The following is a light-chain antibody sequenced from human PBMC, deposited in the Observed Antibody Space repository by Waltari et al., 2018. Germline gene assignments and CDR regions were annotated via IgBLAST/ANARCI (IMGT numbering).Light chain of an antibody. CDR1: DSNIGDNV. Sequence: QSVLTQPPSASATPGHRVIISCSGSDSNIGDNVVNWYQQLPGTAPKLLIYGNNNRPSGVPDRFSGSKSGTSASLAITGLQAEDEADYYCQSYGSDWVFGGGTKLTVL. CDR3: QSYGSDWV. J-gene: IGLJ3*02. V-gene: IGLV1-44*01. CDR2: GNN.